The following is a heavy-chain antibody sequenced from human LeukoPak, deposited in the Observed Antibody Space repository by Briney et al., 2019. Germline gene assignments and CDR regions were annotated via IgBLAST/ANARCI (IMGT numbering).Heavy chain of an antibody. V-gene: IGHV4-39*01. Sequence: SETLSLTCTVSGDSISTSTYYWGWIRQSPGKGLEWIGSIHYSGNTYSNPSLKSRVTITVDTSKNQFSLKVRSVTAADTAVYYCARQWDYWGQGTLVTVSS. CDR3: ARQWDY. J-gene: IGHJ4*02. CDR1: GDSISTSTYY. CDR2: IHYSGNT.